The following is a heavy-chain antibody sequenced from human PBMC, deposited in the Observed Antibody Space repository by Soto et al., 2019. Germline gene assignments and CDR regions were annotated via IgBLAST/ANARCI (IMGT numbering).Heavy chain of an antibody. Sequence: ASVKVSCKASGYTFTSYGISWVRQAPGQGLEWMGIINPSGGSTSYAQKFQGRVTITADKSTSTAYMELSSLRSEDTAVYYCARHSSSSYENYWGQGTLVTVSS. V-gene: IGHV1-46*01. CDR2: INPSGGST. D-gene: IGHD6-6*01. CDR3: ARHSSSSYENY. CDR1: GYTFTSYG. J-gene: IGHJ4*02.